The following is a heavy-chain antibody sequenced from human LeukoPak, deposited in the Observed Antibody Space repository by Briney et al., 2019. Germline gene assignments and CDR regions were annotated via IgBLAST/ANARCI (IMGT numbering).Heavy chain of an antibody. CDR3: TREYYYDSSGYDPARDPFFDY. CDR1: GFTFSGSA. J-gene: IGHJ4*02. Sequence: PGGSLRLSCAASGFTFSGSAMHWVRQASGKGLEWVGRIRSKANSYATAYAASVKGRFTISRDDSKNTAYLQMNSLKTEDTAVYYCTREYYYDSSGYDPARDPFFDYWGQGTLVTVSS. D-gene: IGHD3-22*01. CDR2: IRSKANSYAT. V-gene: IGHV3-73*01.